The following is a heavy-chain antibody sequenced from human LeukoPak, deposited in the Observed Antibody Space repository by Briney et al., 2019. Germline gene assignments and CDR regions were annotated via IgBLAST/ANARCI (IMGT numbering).Heavy chain of an antibody. CDR3: TQRLGPMSVNYDYSEP. J-gene: IGHJ5*02. CDR1: GCSISGNS. Sequence: SETLSLTCTVSGCSISGNSWAWIRQPPGQGLEWIAYIHGNGYTNYNPSLKSRVTISVDATNNQSSLEVTYVTAADATMYYCTQRLGPMSVNYDYSEPRGQGALVTVSS. CDR2: IHGNGYT. V-gene: IGHV4-4*09. D-gene: IGHD5-12*01.